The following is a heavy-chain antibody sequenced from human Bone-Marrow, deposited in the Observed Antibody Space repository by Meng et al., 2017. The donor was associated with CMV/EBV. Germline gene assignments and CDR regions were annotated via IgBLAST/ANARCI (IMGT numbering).Heavy chain of an antibody. CDR3: AKDPHYYDSSGYYEIDY. V-gene: IGHV3-48*03. D-gene: IGHD3-22*01. Sequence: GGSLRLSCAASGFTFSSYEMNWVRQAPGKGLEWVSYISSSGSTIYYADSVKGRFTISRDNAKNSLYLQMNSLRAEDTAVYYCAKDPHYYDSSGYYEIDYWGQGTLVTVSS. CDR1: GFTFSSYE. J-gene: IGHJ4*02. CDR2: ISSSGSTI.